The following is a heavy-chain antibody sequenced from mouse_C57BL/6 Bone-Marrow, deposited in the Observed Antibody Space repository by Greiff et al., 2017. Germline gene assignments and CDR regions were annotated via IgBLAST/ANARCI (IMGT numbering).Heavy chain of an antibody. D-gene: IGHD1-1*01. CDR2: INPSTGGT. CDR1: GYSFTGYY. CDR3: ERSYYYGSSPAWFAY. J-gene: IGHJ3*01. V-gene: IGHV1-42*01. Sequence: EVQLQQSGPELVKPGASVKISCKASGYSFTGYYMNWVKQSPEKSLEWIGEINPSTGGTTYNQKFKAKATLTVDKSSSTAYMQLKSLTSEDSAVYYCERSYYYGSSPAWFAYWGQGTLVTVSA.